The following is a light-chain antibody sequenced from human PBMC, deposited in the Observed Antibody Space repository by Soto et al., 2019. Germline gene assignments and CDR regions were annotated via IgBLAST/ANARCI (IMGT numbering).Light chain of an antibody. V-gene: IGKV3-20*01. J-gene: IGKJ2*01. Sequence: ENVLTQSPGTLSLSPGERATLSCRASQSVTSTYLAWYQQKPGQAPRLLISGASSRATGIPHRFSGSGSGTDFTLTISRLEPEDFAVYYCQQYGGSPHTFGQGTKLEIK. CDR2: GAS. CDR3: QQYGGSPHT. CDR1: QSVTSTY.